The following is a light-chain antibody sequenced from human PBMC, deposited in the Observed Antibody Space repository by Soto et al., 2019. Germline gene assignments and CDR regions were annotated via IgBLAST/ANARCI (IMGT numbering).Light chain of an antibody. CDR2: EVN. J-gene: IGLJ2*01. Sequence: QSVLTQPPSASGSPGQSVTISCTGTSSDVGGYNYVSWYQQYPGKAPKLMIYEVNKRPSGVPDRFSGSKSGNTASLTVSGLQADDEADYYCCSYAATNNWDVIFGGGTKVTVL. CDR1: SSDVGGYNY. V-gene: IGLV2-8*01. CDR3: CSYAATNNWDVI.